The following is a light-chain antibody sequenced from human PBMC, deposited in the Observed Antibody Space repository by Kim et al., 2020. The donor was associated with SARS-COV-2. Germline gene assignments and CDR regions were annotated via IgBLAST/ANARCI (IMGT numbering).Light chain of an antibody. CDR3: QKYNSAIT. Sequence: DIQMTQSSSSLSASVGDRVTITCRASQGISNYLAWYQQKPGKVPKLLIYAASTLQSGVPSRFSGSGSGTDFTLTISSLQPEDVATYYCQKYNSAITFGPGTKVDIK. CDR1: QGISNY. CDR2: AAS. V-gene: IGKV1-27*01. J-gene: IGKJ3*01.